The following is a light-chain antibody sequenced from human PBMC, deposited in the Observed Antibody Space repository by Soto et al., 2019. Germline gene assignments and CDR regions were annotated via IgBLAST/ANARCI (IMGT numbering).Light chain of an antibody. CDR2: GAS. J-gene: IGKJ1*01. Sequence: EIVLTQSPGTLSLSPGERATLSCRASHSVTSNSLAWYHQKFGQPPRLLIYGASSRATGIPDRFSGSGSGTDFTLTISRLEPEDFAVYYCQQYGSSPRGTFGQGTKVDIK. CDR3: QQYGSSPRGT. CDR1: HSVTSNS. V-gene: IGKV3-20*01.